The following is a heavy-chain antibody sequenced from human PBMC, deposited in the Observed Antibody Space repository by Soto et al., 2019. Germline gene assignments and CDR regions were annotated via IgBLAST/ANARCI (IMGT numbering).Heavy chain of an antibody. Sequence: WGSLRLACVASGVALWNYPINFFCHTQLKGLEWISYSSPRGDTIYYADSVEGRFTISRDNARNSLSLHMSSLRDEDSALYYCAKGPHTNVGWPYYFESWGQGVPVTVPS. D-gene: IGHD6-19*01. CDR2: SSPRGDTI. CDR3: AKGPHTNVGWPYYFES. V-gene: IGHV3-48*02. J-gene: IGHJ4*02. CDR1: GVALWNYP.